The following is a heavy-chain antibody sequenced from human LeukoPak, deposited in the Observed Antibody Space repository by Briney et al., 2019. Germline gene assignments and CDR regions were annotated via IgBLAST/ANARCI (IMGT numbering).Heavy chain of an antibody. CDR3: AKDKGQPGGAFDI. CDR2: ISSSGSTI. V-gene: IGHV3-11*04. D-gene: IGHD1-26*01. Sequence: GGSLRLSCAASGFTFSDYYMSWIRQAPGKGLEWVSYISSSGSTIYYADSVKGRFTISRDNSKNTLYLQMNSLRAEDTAVYYCAKDKGQPGGAFDIWGQGTMVTVSS. J-gene: IGHJ3*02. CDR1: GFTFSDYY.